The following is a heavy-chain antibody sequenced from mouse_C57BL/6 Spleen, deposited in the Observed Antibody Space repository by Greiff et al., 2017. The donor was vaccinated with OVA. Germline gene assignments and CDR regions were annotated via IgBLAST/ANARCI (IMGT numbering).Heavy chain of an antibody. V-gene: IGHV6-3*01. CDR2: IRLKSDNSAT. J-gene: IGHJ4*01. Sequence: EVQGVESGGGLVQPGGSMKLSCVASGFTFSNYWMNWVRQSPEKGLEWVAQIRLKSDNSATHYAESVKGRLTISRDESKRRVNRQMNNLRAEDTGIYYCTETGYYAMDYWGQGTSVTVSS. CDR1: GFTFSNYW. D-gene: IGHD4-1*01. CDR3: TETGYYAMDY.